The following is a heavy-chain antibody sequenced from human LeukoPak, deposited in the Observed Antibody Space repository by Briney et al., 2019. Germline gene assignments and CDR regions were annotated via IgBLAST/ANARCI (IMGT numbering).Heavy chain of an antibody. Sequence: SETLSLTCAVSGVSISGSYYYWGWIRQPPGKGLEWIGNIYYSGSTYYNASLQSRVTISIDTSKNQFSLRLNSVTAADTTMYYCARYKARDDSLTVLINAFDIWGQGTMVTVSS. CDR2: IYYSGST. J-gene: IGHJ3*02. CDR3: ARYKARDDSLTVLINAFDI. CDR1: GVSISGSYYY. V-gene: IGHV4-39*01. D-gene: IGHD3-9*01.